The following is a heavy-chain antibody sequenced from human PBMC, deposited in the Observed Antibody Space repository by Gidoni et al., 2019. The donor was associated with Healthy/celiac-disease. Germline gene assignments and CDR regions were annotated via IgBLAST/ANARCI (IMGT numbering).Heavy chain of an antibody. J-gene: IGHJ4*02. Sequence: EVQLVESGGGLIKPGGSLRLSCAASGFTFSSYSMNWVRQAPGKGLELVSTISSSSSYIYYADSVKGRFTISRDNAKNSLYLQMNSLRAEDTAVYYCARDPEHGEDDYWGQGTLVTVSS. CDR3: ARDPEHGEDDY. CDR1: GFTFSSYS. CDR2: ISSSSSYI. V-gene: IGHV3-21*01.